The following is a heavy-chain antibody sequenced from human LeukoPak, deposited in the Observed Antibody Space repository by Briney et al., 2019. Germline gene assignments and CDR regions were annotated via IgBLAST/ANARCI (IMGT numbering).Heavy chain of an antibody. D-gene: IGHD5-18*01. CDR1: GYTFTGYY. V-gene: IGHV1-18*04. J-gene: IGHJ4*02. Sequence: ASVKVSCKPSGYTFTGYYLHWVRQAPGQGLEWMGWISAYNGNTNYAQKFQGRVTVTTDTSTSTAYMELRSLRSDDTAVYYCARDRGTWIQLWLIDYWGQGTLVTVSS. CDR3: ARDRGTWIQLWLIDY. CDR2: ISAYNGNT.